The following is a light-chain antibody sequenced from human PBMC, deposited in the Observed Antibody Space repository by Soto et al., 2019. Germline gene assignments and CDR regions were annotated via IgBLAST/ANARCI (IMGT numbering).Light chain of an antibody. V-gene: IGKV3-15*01. Sequence: MAPFSATLSLSPGERATPSCRASQSVSTNLAWYQHKPGQAPRLLISGASTRATGLPARFSGSGSGTEFTLTISSLQSEDFAVYYCQQYNNWPGTFGQGTKVDI. J-gene: IGKJ1*01. CDR1: QSVSTN. CDR2: GAS. CDR3: QQYNNWPGT.